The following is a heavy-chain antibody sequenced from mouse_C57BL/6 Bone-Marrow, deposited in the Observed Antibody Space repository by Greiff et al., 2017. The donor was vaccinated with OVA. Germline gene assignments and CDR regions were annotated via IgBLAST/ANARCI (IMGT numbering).Heavy chain of an antibody. CDR1: GYTFTDYE. CDR2: IDPETGGT. Sequence: QVQLQQSGAELVRPGASVTLSCKASGYTFTDYEMHWVKQTPVHGLEWIGAIDPETGGTAYNQKFKGKAILTADKSSSTAYMELRSLTSEDSAVYYCTREGSSGYSYWGQGTTLTVSS. J-gene: IGHJ2*01. D-gene: IGHD3-2*02. CDR3: TREGSSGYSY. V-gene: IGHV1-15*01.